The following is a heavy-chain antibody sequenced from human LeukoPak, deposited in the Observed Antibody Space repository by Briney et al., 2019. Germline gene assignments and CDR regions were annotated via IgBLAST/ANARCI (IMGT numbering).Heavy chain of an antibody. J-gene: IGHJ5*02. CDR2: ISGSGVST. V-gene: IGHV3-23*01. CDR3: AKDDTHDPKSGDYDA. D-gene: IGHD4-17*01. Sequence: PGGSLRLSCATSGFTFSNYAMSWVRQAPGKGLEWVSVISGSGVSTYYADFVKGRFIISRDNSKNTVFLQMNSLRAEDSAVYYCAKDDTHDPKSGDYDAWGQGTLVTVSS. CDR1: GFTFSNYA.